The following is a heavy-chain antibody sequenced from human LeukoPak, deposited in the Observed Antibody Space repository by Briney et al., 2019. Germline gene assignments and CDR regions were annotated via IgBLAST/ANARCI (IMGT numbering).Heavy chain of an antibody. V-gene: IGHV4-61*02. CDR1: GGSISSGSYY. D-gene: IGHD4-23*01. CDR3: ARDRTGGPLFDC. CDR2: IYTSGST. J-gene: IGHJ4*02. Sequence: MSSETLSLTCTVSGGSISSGSYYWSWIRQPAGKGLEWIGRIYTSGSTNYNPSLKSRVTISVDTSKNQFSLQLNSVTPDDTAVYYCARDRTGGPLFDCWGQGALVTVSS.